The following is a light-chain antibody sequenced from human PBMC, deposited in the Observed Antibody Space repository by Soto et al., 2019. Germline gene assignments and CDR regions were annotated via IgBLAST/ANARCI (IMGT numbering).Light chain of an antibody. CDR1: QSVSIN. V-gene: IGKV3-15*01. CDR2: GAS. J-gene: IGKJ4*01. CDR3: QQYDNLPLT. Sequence: EIVMTQSPATLSVSPGERATLSCRASQSVSINLAWYQQKPGQAPRLLIYGASSRVTGIPARFSGSGSGTEFTLTISSLQPEDFATYYCQQYDNLPLTFGGGTKVEIK.